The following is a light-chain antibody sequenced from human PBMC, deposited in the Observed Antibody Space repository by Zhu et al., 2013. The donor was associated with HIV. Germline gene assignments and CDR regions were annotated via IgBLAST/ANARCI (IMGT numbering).Light chain of an antibody. J-gene: IGLJ3*02. V-gene: IGLV3-21*04. CDR3: AAWDDSLIGPV. CDR1: NIGTKS. CDR2: DDS. Sequence: SYELTQPPSMSVAPGRTARITCGGNNIGTKSVHWYQQKPGQAPVLVIYDDSDRPSGIPERFSGSNSGNTATLTVSGLQSDDEADYYCAAWDDSLIGPVFGGGTK.